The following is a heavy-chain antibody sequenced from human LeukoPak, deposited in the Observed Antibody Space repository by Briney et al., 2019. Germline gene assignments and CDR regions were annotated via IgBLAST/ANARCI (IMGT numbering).Heavy chain of an antibody. V-gene: IGHV1-69*13. J-gene: IGHJ4*02. Sequence: ASVKVSCKASGGTFSSYAISWVRQAPGQWLELMGGIIPIFGTANYAQKFQGRVTITADESTSTAYMELSSLRSEDTAVYYCAREGIAAAGTFFDYWGQGTLVTVSS. D-gene: IGHD6-13*01. CDR3: AREGIAAAGTFFDY. CDR2: IIPIFGTA. CDR1: GGTFSSYA.